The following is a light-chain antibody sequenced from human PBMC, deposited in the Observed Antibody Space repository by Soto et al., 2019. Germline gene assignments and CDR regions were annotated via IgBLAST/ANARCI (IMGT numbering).Light chain of an antibody. J-gene: IGKJ1*01. CDR1: QSVNSN. CDR3: HQYNNWPT. CDR2: GAS. V-gene: IGKV3-15*01. Sequence: EIVMTQSPATLSVSPGERATLSCRASQSVNSNLAWYQQKPGQAPRLLIYGASTRATGVPARFSGSGSGTEFILTVSSLQSEYFAVYFCHQYNNWPTFGQGTKVEIK.